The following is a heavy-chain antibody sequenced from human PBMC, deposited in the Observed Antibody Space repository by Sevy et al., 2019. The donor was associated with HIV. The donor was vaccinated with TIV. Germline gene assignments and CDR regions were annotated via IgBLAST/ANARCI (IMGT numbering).Heavy chain of an antibody. CDR3: TRTYCTNGVCPKKFDY. CDR1: GFTFSGSA. D-gene: IGHD2-8*01. V-gene: IGHV3-73*01. J-gene: IGHJ4*02. CDR2: IRSKANSYAT. Sequence: GGSLRLSCAASGFTFSGSAMHWVRQASGKGLEWVGRIRSKANSYATAYAASVKGRFTISRDDSKNTAYLQMNSLKTEDTAVYYCTRTYCTNGVCPKKFDYWGQGTVVTVSS.